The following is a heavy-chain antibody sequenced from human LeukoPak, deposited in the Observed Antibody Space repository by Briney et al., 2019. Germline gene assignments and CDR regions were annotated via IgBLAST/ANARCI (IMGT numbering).Heavy chain of an antibody. Sequence: GGSLRLSCAASGFTFSSYGMHWVRQAPGKGLEWVAVIWYGGSNKYYADSVKGRFTISRDNSKNTLYLQMNSLRAEDTAVYYCARDYRDSDHVRFLEWSRFDPWGQGTLVTVSS. V-gene: IGHV3-33*08. CDR1: GFTFSSYG. CDR2: IWYGGSNK. J-gene: IGHJ5*02. CDR3: ARDYRDSDHVRFLEWSRFDP. D-gene: IGHD3-3*01.